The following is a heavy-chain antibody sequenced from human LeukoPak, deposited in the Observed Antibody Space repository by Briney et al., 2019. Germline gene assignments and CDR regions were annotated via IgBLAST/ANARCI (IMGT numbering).Heavy chain of an antibody. CDR1: GYTFTGYY. CDR2: INPNSGGT. CDR3: ARENQDYYDSSGYDY. D-gene: IGHD3-22*01. Sequence: ASVKVSCKASGYTFTGYYMHWVRQAPGQGLEWMGRINPNSGGTNYAQKFQGRVTMTRDTSVSTAYMELSRLRSDDMAVYYCARENQDYYDSSGYDYWGQGTLVTVSS. V-gene: IGHV1-2*06. J-gene: IGHJ4*02.